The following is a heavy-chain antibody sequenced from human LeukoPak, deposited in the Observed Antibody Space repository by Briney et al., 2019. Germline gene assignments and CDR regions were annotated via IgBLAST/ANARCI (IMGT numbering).Heavy chain of an antibody. J-gene: IGHJ4*02. CDR3: ARLSSGYKTNFDY. CDR1: GGSISSSSYY. Sequence: SEILSLTCTVSGGSISSSSYYWGWIRQPPGKGLEWIGSIYYSGSTNYNPSLKSRVTISVDTSKNQFSLKLSSVTAADTAVYYCARLSSGYKTNFDYWGQGTLVTVSS. D-gene: IGHD3-22*01. CDR2: IYYSGST. V-gene: IGHV4-39*07.